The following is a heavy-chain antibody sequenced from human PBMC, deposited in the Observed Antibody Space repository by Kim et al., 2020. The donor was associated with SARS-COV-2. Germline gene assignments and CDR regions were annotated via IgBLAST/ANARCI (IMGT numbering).Heavy chain of an antibody. Sequence: DYAATVKGSVTIAGDDSKDTLYLQMNSLRTEDTAVYYCTTDLRDYGDRDYWGQGTLVTVSS. D-gene: IGHD4-17*01. V-gene: IGHV3-15*01. J-gene: IGHJ4*01. CDR3: TTDLRDYGDRDY.